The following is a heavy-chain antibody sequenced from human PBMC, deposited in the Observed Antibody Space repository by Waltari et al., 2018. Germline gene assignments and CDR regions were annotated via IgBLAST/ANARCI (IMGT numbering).Heavy chain of an antibody. Sequence: QVQLVQSGAEVKKPGSSVKVSCKASGGTFSSYAISWVRQAPGQGLEWMGRIIPILGIANYAQKFQGRVTITADKATSTAYMELSSLRSEDTAVYYCASIDIVVVPAAINYYGMDVWGQGTTVTVSS. CDR2: IIPILGIA. CDR1: GGTFSSYA. CDR3: ASIDIVVVPAAINYYGMDV. V-gene: IGHV1-69*09. D-gene: IGHD2-2*01. J-gene: IGHJ6*02.